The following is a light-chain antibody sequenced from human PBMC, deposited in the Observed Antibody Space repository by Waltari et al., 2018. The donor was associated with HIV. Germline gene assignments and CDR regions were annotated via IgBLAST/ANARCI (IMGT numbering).Light chain of an antibody. J-gene: IGLJ2*01. CDR3: CSYAGGYTLV. CDR1: SSDVGRYDY. CDR2: DVT. Sequence: QSTLTQPRSVSGSPGQSVTISCTGTSSDVGRYDYVSWYQQHPGKAPKLIIYDVTTRPSGVPDRFPGSKSGTTASRTISGLQAGDESDFYCCSYAGGYTLVFGGGTKLTVL. V-gene: IGLV2-11*01.